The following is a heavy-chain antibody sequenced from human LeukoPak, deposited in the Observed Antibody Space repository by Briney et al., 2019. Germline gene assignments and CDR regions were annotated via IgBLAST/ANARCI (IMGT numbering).Heavy chain of an antibody. CDR3: ATSEGY. V-gene: IGHV3-7*03. CDR1: GFTLNTHW. CDR2: IEQDGRDT. J-gene: IGHJ4*02. Sequence: QPGGSLRLSCAASGFTLNTHWMSWVRQAPGKGLEWVANIEQDGRDTYYVDSVKGRFTISRDNAKNSLNLQMNSLRAEDTAMYYCATSEGYWGQGTLVTVSS.